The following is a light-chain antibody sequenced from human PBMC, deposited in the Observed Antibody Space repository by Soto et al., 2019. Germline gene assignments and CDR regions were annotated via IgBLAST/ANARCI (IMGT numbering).Light chain of an antibody. CDR1: ASSIGTNT. J-gene: IGLJ2*01. Sequence: QSVLTQPPSASGTPGPRVTISCSGSASSIGTNTVNWYRQLPGTAPKLLIYGNNQRPSGVPDRFSGSKSGTSASLAISGLQSEDEADYYCAAWDGSLNNVLFGGGTKLTVL. V-gene: IGLV1-44*01. CDR2: GNN. CDR3: AAWDGSLNNVL.